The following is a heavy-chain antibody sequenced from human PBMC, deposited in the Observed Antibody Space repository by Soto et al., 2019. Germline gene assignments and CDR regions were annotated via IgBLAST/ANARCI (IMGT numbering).Heavy chain of an antibody. Sequence: EVQLLESGGGLVRPGGSLIVSCAASGFSFSTYAMSWVRQAPGKGLEWGAGISSGGSTYYAVSVKGRFTISRDNSKNTLYLHMNSLRVEDTAVYYCARGTSGYDYWGQGTLVTVSS. CDR3: ARGTSGYDY. CDR2: ISSGGST. CDR1: GFSFSTYA. V-gene: IGHV3-23*01. D-gene: IGHD5-12*01. J-gene: IGHJ4*02.